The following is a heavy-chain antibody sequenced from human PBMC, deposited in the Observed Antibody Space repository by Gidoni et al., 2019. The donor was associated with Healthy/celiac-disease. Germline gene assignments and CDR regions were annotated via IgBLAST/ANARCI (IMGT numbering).Heavy chain of an antibody. D-gene: IGHD2-15*01. CDR1: GGSISRYY. J-gene: IGHJ5*02. CDR3: ARDNGYCSGGSCYSWFDP. Sequence: QVQLQASGPGLVQPSETLSLTCTVSGGSISRYYWSWIRQPPGKGLEWIGYIYYSGSTNYNPSRKSRVTISVDTSKNQFSLKLSSVTAADTAVYYCARDNGYCSGGSCYSWFDPWGQGTLVTVSS. CDR2: IYYSGST. V-gene: IGHV4-59*01.